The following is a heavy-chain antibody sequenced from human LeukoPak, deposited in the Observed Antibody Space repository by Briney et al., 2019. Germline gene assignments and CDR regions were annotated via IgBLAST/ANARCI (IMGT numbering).Heavy chain of an antibody. J-gene: IGHJ4*02. CDR1: GFTFSSYA. D-gene: IGHD6-19*01. V-gene: IGHV3-30-3*01. CDR2: ISYDGSNK. CDR3: ARGGSGWYGFDY. Sequence: PGGSLRLSCAASGFTFSSYAMHWVRQAPGKGLEWVAVISYDGSNKYYADSVKGRFTISRDNSKNTLYLQMNSLRAEDTAVYYGARGGSGWYGFDYWGQGTLVTVSS.